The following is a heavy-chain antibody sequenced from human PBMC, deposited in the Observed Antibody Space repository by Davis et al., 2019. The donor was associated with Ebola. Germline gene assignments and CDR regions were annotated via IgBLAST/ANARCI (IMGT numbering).Heavy chain of an antibody. V-gene: IGHV5-51*01. D-gene: IGHD6-13*01. CDR1: GYSFTSYW. J-gene: IGHJ5*02. CDR3: ARLLPIAAAGTSWFDP. Sequence: GESLKISCKGSGYSFTSYWISWVRQMPGKGLEWMGIIYPGDSDTRYSPSFQGQVTISADKSISTAYLQWSSLKASDTAMYYCARLLPIAAAGTSWFDPWGQGTLVTVSS. CDR2: IYPGDSDT.